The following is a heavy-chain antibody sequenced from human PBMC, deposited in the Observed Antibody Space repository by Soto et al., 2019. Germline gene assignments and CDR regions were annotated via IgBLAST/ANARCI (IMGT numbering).Heavy chain of an antibody. J-gene: IGHJ4*02. CDR2: ISWNGNFT. V-gene: IGHV3-9*01. Sequence: EVQLVESGGDMVQPGRSLKLSCVGSGYSFEDYSMHWVRQAPGKGLEWVSGISWNGNFTGYADSVYGRFTISTDNAKNSLFLQMRSLRLEGTALYYCVGGRWFDWGQGTVVTVSS. CDR3: VGGRWFD. CDR1: GYSFEDYS. D-gene: IGHD2-15*01.